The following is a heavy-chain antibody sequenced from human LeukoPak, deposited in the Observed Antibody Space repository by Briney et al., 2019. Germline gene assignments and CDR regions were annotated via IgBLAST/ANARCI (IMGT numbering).Heavy chain of an antibody. CDR3: AKDPDSPKPLGVDY. CDR1: RFTFSSYA. CDR2: ISGRGCST. J-gene: IGHJ4*02. Sequence: GVSLRLSCAASRFTFSSYAMSWVCQAPGKGREGVSAISGRGCSTYYADPVKGRFTIPRDNSKNTLYLKMNSLRPEDTAVYYCAKDPDSPKPLGVDYWGQGTLVRVSS. V-gene: IGHV3-23*01. D-gene: IGHD3-16*01.